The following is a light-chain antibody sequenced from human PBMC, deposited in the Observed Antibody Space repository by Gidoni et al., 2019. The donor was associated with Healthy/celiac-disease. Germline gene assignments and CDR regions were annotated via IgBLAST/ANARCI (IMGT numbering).Light chain of an antibody. CDR3: QQSYSTPPDT. J-gene: IGKJ2*01. Sequence: DIQMTQSPSSLSASVGDRVTITCRASQSISSYLNWYQQKPGKAPKLLIYAASSLQSGVPSRFSGSGAGTECTLTRSRRQPEDFATYYCQQSYSTPPDTFGQGTKLEIK. CDR2: AAS. CDR1: QSISSY. V-gene: IGKV1-39*01.